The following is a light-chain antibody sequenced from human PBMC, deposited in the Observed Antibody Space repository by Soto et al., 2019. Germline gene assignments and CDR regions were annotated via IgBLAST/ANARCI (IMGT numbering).Light chain of an antibody. Sequence: VVLTQSPATLSLSPGEPATLSCRASRDVYINALAWYQQKPGRTPTLLIYGASTRATGIPDRFNATGSGTELSLTVSSVEPEDFAIYHCQQYGASPFNFGPGTRVEI. J-gene: IGKJ3*01. CDR3: QQYGASPFN. CDR1: RDVYINA. V-gene: IGKV3-20*01. CDR2: GAS.